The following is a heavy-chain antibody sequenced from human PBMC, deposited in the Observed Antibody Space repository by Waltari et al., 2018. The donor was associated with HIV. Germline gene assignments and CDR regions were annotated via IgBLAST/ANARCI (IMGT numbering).Heavy chain of an antibody. CDR3: AKAISRIGVTEYYFDY. CDR2: ISWNSGRI. V-gene: IGHV3-9*01. D-gene: IGHD6-19*01. Sequence: EVQLVESGGGLVQPGRSLRLSWSASGFTFDDSAMHWVRQAPGKGLEWVSGISWNSGRIGYADSVKGRFTISRDNAKNSLYLQMNSLRFEDTALYYCAKAISRIGVTEYYFDYWGQGTLVTVSS. CDR1: GFTFDDSA. J-gene: IGHJ4*02.